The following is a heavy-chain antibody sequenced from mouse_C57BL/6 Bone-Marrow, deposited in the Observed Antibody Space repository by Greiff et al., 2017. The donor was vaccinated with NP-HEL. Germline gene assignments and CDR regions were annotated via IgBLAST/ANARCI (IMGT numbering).Heavy chain of an antibody. V-gene: IGHV1-47*01. Sequence: QVQLKESGAELVKPGASVKMSCKASGYTFTTYPIEWMKQNHGKSLEWIGNFHPYNDDTKYNEKFKGKATLTVEKSSSTVYLELSRLTSDDSAVYYCARRGSNYWYFDVWGTGTTVTVSS. CDR1: GYTFTTYP. J-gene: IGHJ1*03. D-gene: IGHD2-5*01. CDR2: FHPYNDDT. CDR3: ARRGSNYWYFDV.